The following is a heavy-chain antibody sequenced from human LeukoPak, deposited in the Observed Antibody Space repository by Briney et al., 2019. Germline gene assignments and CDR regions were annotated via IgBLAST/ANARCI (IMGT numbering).Heavy chain of an antibody. V-gene: IGHV4-59*01. J-gene: IGHJ3*02. CDR1: GGSISSYY. D-gene: IGHD3-22*01. CDR3: ARDNHYYDSSGCYSDAFDI. CDR2: IYYSRST. Sequence: PSETLSLTCTVSGGSISSYYWSWIRQPPGKGLEWIGYIYYSRSTNYNPSLKSRVTISVDTSKNRFSLKLSSVTAADTAVYYCARDNHYYDSSGCYSDAFDIWGQGTMVTVSS.